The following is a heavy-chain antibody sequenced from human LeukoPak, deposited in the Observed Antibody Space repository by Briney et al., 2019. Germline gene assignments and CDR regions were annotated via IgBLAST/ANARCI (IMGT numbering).Heavy chain of an antibody. CDR1: GFTFSSYA. CDR2: ISGSGDNT. CDR3: AKGSHYDSSGSFYFDY. Sequence: GGSLRLSCAASGFTFSSYAMSWVRQAPGKGLEWVSGISGSGDNTYYADSVKGRFTISRDNSKNTLCVQVNSLGTEDTAAYYCAKGSHYDSSGSFYFDYWGQGTLVTVSS. D-gene: IGHD3-22*01. V-gene: IGHV3-23*01. J-gene: IGHJ4*02.